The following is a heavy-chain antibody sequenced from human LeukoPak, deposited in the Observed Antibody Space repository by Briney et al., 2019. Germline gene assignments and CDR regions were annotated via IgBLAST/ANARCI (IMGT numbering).Heavy chain of an antibody. CDR2: IKPDGSEK. CDR3: AREPLYYYDSSGYYYWRYFQH. CDR1: GLPFSSYW. V-gene: IGHV3-7*01. J-gene: IGHJ1*01. Sequence: AGGSLRLSCAASGLPFSSYWMSWVRQAPGKGLEWVANIKPDGSEKNYVDSVKGRFTISRDNARNSLFLQMNSLRAEDTAVYYRAREPLYYYDSSGYYYWRYFQHWGQGTLVTVSS. D-gene: IGHD3-22*01.